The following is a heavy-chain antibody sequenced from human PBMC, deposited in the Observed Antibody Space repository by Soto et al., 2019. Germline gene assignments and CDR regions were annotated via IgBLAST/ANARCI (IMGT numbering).Heavy chain of an antibody. D-gene: IGHD6-13*01. V-gene: IGHV3-23*01. CDR2: ISGGGGST. CDR1: RFTFSSYA. Sequence: GGSLRLSCAAPRFTFSSYAMSWVRQAPGKGLEWVSSISGGGGSTYYADSVKGRFTVSRDNSKNTVYLQMNSLRAEDTAVYYCAKDWYSITRNNPPDYWGQGTLVTVSS. CDR3: AKDWYSITRNNPPDY. J-gene: IGHJ4*02.